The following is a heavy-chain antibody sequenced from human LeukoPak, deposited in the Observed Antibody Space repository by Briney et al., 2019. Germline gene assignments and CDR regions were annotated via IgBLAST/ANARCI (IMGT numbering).Heavy chain of an antibody. Sequence: ASVKVSCKASGYTFTRYYMHWVRQAPGQGLEWMGIINPSGGSTSYAQKFQGRVTMTRDTSTSTVYMELSSLRSEDTAVYYCATGLTVTPTPHEGHWFDPWGQGTLDTVSS. V-gene: IGHV1-46*01. CDR3: ATGLTVTPTPHEGHWFDP. D-gene: IGHD4-11*01. CDR2: INPSGGST. J-gene: IGHJ5*02. CDR1: GYTFTRYY.